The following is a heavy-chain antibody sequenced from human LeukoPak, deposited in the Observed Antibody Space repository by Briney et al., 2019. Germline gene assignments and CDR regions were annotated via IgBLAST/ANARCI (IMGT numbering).Heavy chain of an antibody. V-gene: IGHV3-21*01. J-gene: IGHJ3*02. D-gene: IGHD2-15*01. CDR1: GFTFSSYS. CDR3: ARDGWSDAFDI. CDR2: ISCSSNYI. Sequence: GGSLRLSCAASGFTFSSYSMNWVRQAPGKGLEWVSSISCSSNYIYYADSVKGRFTISRDNAKNSLYLQMNSLRAEDTAVYYCARDGWSDAFDIWGQGTMVTVSS.